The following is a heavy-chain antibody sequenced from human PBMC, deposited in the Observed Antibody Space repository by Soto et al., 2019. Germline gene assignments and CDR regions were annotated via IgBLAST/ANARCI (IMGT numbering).Heavy chain of an antibody. CDR3: ASGIQLWLRRINNGYSG. J-gene: IGHJ4*02. D-gene: IGHD5-18*01. CDR2: IIPMFGTA. V-gene: IGHV1-69*12. Sequence: QVQLVQSGADVKKPESSVKVSCKAPGGTFSTYAISWVRQAPGQGLEWMGGIIPMFGTANYAQRFQDRVTITADESTNTVYMELSSLRSEDTAVYFCASGIQLWLRRINNGYSGWGQGTLVTFSS. CDR1: GGTFSTYA.